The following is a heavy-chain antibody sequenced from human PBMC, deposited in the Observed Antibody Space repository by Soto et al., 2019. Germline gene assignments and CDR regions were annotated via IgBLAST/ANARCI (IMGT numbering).Heavy chain of an antibody. V-gene: IGHV3-30*18. CDR2: ISYDGSNK. CDR1: GFSFSIYG. J-gene: IGHJ4*01. CDR3: AKPYSGRPPKNFDF. Sequence: QVQLVESGGGVVQPGRSLRLSCVASGFSFSIYGMYWVRQAPGKGLEWVAAISYDGSNKYYVDSVRGRFTISRDNSKNTGYLQMNSLRAEDTAVYYCAKPYSGRPPKNFDFWGQGTLVAVSS. D-gene: IGHD1-26*01.